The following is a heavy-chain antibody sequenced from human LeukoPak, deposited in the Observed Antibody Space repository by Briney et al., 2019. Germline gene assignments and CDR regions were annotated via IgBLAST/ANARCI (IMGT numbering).Heavy chain of an antibody. CDR3: ARHRWAGSLRGYFQH. CDR2: IKHDGSEK. CDR1: GFTFSTYS. Sequence: GGSLRLSWAASGFTFSTYSMNWVRQAPGKGLEWVANIKHDGSEKYYVDSVKGRFTISRDNAKNSLYLQMNSLRAEDTAVYYCARHRWAGSLRGYFQHWGQGTLVTVSS. D-gene: IGHD3-10*01. J-gene: IGHJ1*01. V-gene: IGHV3-7*01.